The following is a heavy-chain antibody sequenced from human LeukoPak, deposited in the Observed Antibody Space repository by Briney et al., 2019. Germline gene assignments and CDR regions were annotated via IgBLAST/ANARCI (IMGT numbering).Heavy chain of an antibody. D-gene: IGHD5-12*01. CDR3: ARDEWLRLTLGWFDP. Sequence: SETLSLTCTVSGGSISSSSYYWGWIRQPPGKGLEWIGSIYYSGSTYYNPSLKSRVTISVDTSKNQFSLKLSSVTAPDTAVYYCARDEWLRLTLGWFDPWGQGTVVSVSS. CDR2: IYYSGST. J-gene: IGHJ5*02. CDR1: GGSISSSSYY. V-gene: IGHV4-39*07.